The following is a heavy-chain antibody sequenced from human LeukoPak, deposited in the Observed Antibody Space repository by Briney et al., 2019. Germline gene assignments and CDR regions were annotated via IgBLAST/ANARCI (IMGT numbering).Heavy chain of an antibody. J-gene: IGHJ3*02. D-gene: IGHD6-19*01. CDR3: ARGRHSSGWLVYNDAFDI. Sequence: PSETLSLTCTVSGGSIISSPYYWGWIRQPPGKGLEWIGEINHSGSTNYNPSLKSRVTISVDTSKNQFSLKLSSVTAADTAVYYCARGRHSSGWLVYNDAFDIWGQGTMVTVSS. CDR1: GGSIISSPYY. V-gene: IGHV4-39*07. CDR2: INHSGST.